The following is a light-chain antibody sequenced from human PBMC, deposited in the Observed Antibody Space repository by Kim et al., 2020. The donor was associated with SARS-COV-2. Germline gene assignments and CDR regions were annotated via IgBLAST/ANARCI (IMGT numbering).Light chain of an antibody. J-gene: IGKJ3*01. Sequence: ASVGDRVTITCRTTQSISSHLTWYQQNPGRAPKLLISAASTLQCGVPSRFSGSGSETDFTLTISSLQPEDFATYFCQQSYITTFTFGPGTKVDIK. CDR2: AAS. CDR3: QQSYITTFT. CDR1: QSISSH. V-gene: IGKV1-39*01.